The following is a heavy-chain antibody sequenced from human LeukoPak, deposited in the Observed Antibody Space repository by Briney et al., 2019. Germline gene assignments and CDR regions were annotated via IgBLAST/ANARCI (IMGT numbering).Heavy chain of an antibody. CDR1: GFSFSDYA. CDR2: VWFDGGNR. J-gene: IGHJ4*02. Sequence: GGSLRLSCAASGFSFSDYAMHWVRQAPGKGLEWVTVVWFDGGNRYYADSVKGRFSISGDNSKNMVYLQMNSLTTEDTAVYYCARGHYEGPYYDILAGYYGFDFWGLGTLVTVSS. CDR3: ARGHYEGPYYDILAGYYGFDF. D-gene: IGHD3-9*01. V-gene: IGHV3-30*04.